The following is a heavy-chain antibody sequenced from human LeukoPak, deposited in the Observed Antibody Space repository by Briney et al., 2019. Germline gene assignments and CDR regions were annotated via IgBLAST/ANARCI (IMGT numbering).Heavy chain of an antibody. V-gene: IGHV4-31*03. D-gene: IGHD3-10*01. CDR2: IYYSGST. J-gene: IGHJ4*02. Sequence: SETLSLTCTVSGGSISSGGYYWSWIRQHPGKGLEWIGYIYYSGSTYYNPSLKSRVTISVDTSKNQFSLKLSSVTAADTAVYYCARGLGYYGSGSYYNLDFDYWGQGTLVTVSS. CDR1: GGSISSGGYY. CDR3: ARGLGYYGSGSYYNLDFDY.